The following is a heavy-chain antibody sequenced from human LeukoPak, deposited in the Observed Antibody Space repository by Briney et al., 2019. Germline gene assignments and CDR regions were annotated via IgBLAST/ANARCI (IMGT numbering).Heavy chain of an antibody. Sequence: GGALKISWKGSGCGFTSYWIGWVRQMPGKGLGGRGSIYPGESDTRYSPSFQRQVTISADKSISTAYLQWSSLKASDTAMYYCARLPSGSFLDYWGQGTLVTVSS. CDR1: GCGFTSYW. J-gene: IGHJ4*02. CDR2: IYPGESDT. D-gene: IGHD1-26*01. V-gene: IGHV5-51*01. CDR3: ARLPSGSFLDY.